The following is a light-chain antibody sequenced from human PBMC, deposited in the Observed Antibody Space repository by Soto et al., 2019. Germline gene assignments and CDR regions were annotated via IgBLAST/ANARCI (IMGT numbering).Light chain of an antibody. CDR3: QKYDSAPLT. CDR1: QGIRKY. CDR2: VAS. V-gene: IGKV1-27*01. J-gene: IGKJ1*01. Sequence: DVEMTQSPSSLSASVGDRVIITCRASQGIRKYLAWYQQKPGRVPRLLMYVASALQSGVPSRFSGSGSGTAFILTIISLQPEDVATYYCQKYDSAPLTFGPGTKVEIK.